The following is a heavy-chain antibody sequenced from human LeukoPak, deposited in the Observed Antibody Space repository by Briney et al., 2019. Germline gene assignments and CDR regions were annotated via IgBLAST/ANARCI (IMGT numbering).Heavy chain of an antibody. D-gene: IGHD6-13*01. CDR2: IDYSGST. J-gene: IGHJ4*02. V-gene: IGHV4-59*01. CDR1: GGSISSYY. Sequence: PSETLSLTCTVSGGSISSYYWSWIRQPPGKGLEWIGYIDYSGSTNHNPSLKSRVTISVDTSKNQFSLKLSSVTAADTAVYYCARMVGSSWLIDYWGQGTLVTVSS. CDR3: ARMVGSSWLIDY.